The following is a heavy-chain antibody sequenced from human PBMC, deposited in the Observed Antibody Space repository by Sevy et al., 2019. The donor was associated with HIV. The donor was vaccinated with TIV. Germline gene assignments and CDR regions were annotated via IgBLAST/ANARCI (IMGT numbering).Heavy chain of an antibody. Sequence: SETLSLNCTVSGASVNIGSDYWTWIRQPPGKGLEWIGYVYYMGSTYYNPSLKSRVTISVDSSKNQFSLKLTSVTAVDTAVYYCARGEFGGNGFYKDSWGQGTLVTVSS. CDR2: VYYMGST. V-gene: IGHV4-61*01. CDR3: ARGEFGGNGFYKDS. CDR1: GASVNIGSDY. D-gene: IGHD3-9*01. J-gene: IGHJ4*02.